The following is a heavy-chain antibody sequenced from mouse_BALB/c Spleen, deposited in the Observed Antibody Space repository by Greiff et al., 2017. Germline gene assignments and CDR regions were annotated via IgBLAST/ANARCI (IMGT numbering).Heavy chain of an antibody. V-gene: IGHV5-17*02. CDR3: EREGGRGSWFAY. J-gene: IGHJ3*01. CDR2: ISSGSSTI. Sequence: EVKLVESGGGLVQPGGSRKLSCAASGFTFSSFGMHWVRQAPEKGLEWVAYISSGSSTIYYADTVKGRFTISRDNPKNTLFLQMTSLRSEDTDMYYCEREGGRGSWFAYWGQGTLVTVSA. CDR1: GFTFSSFG.